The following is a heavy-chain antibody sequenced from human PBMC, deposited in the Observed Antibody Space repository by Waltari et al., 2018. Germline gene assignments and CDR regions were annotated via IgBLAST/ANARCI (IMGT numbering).Heavy chain of an antibody. CDR2: LYISGNP. J-gene: IGHJ6*03. D-gene: IGHD2-2*01. CDR3: ALERGYCSSSTCYTTADYYYYMDV. Sequence: QVQLQESGPGLVKPSQTLSLSCSVPGGPMNSGSYFWSWIPQPAGEGLEWIGHLYISGNPDYNPSLKSRATISIDRSKNQFSLNLTSVTAADTAVYYCALERGYCSSSTCYTTADYYYYMDVWGKGTAVIVSS. V-gene: IGHV4-61*02. CDR1: GGPMNSGSYF.